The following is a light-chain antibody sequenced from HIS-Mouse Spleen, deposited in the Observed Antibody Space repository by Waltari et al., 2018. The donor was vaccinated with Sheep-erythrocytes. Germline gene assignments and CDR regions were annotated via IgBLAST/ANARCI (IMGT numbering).Light chain of an antibody. CDR1: SSDGGSYNL. CDR2: EGS. J-gene: IGLJ3*02. V-gene: IGLV2-23*01. CDR3: CSYAGSSTPWV. Sequence: QSALTQPASVSGSPGQSITISCPGTSSDGGSYNLVSSYQQHPGKAPKLMIYEGSKRPSGVSNRFSGSKSGNTASLTISGLQAEDEADYYCCSYAGSSTPWVFGGGTKLTVL.